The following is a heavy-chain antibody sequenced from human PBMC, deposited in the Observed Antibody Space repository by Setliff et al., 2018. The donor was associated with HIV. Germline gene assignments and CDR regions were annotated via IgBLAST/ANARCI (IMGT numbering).Heavy chain of an antibody. CDR2: IIPIFGTA. Sequence: SVKVSCKASGGTFSSYAISWVRQAPGQGLEWMGGIIPIFGTANYAQKFQGRVTITADKSTSTAYMELSSLRSEDTAVYYCARDTAMVPEGDYYYGMDVWGQGTTVTVSS. CDR1: GGTFSSYA. D-gene: IGHD5-18*01. V-gene: IGHV1-69*06. CDR3: ARDTAMVPEGDYYYGMDV. J-gene: IGHJ6*02.